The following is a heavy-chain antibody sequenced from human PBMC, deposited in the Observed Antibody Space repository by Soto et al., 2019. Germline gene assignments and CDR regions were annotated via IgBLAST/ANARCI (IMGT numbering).Heavy chain of an antibody. Sequence: SETLSVTCTVSGGSARSSSFFWGWIRQSPGKGLEWIGSIYYSETTYYNPSLKSRVTISVDTSKSQFSLKVSSVTAADTAVYYCARHPATSLTWFDGMDVWGQGTAVTVSS. CDR1: GGSARSSSFF. CDR3: ARHPATSLTWFDGMDV. J-gene: IGHJ6*02. CDR2: IYYSETT. D-gene: IGHD3-10*01. V-gene: IGHV4-39*01.